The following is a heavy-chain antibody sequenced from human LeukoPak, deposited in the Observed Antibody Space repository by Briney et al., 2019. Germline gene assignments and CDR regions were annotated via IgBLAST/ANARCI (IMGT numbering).Heavy chain of an antibody. CDR3: AGGTYYYGSGSYPPFDY. J-gene: IGHJ4*02. CDR2: IYYSGST. V-gene: IGHV4-39*07. D-gene: IGHD3-10*01. CDR1: GGSISSSSYY. Sequence: SETLSLTCTVSGGSISSSSYYWGWIRQPPGKGLEWIGSIYYSGSTYYNPSLKSRVTISVDTSKNQFSLKLSSVTAADTAVYYCAGGTYYYGSGSYPPFDYWGQGTLVTVSS.